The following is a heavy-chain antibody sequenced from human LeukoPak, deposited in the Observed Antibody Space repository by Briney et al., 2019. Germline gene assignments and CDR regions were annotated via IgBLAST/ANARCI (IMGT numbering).Heavy chain of an antibody. CDR2: ITGSGGST. D-gene: IGHD3-3*01. CDR3: ARDERLLSFLK. CDR1: GFTFSNYG. V-gene: IGHV3-23*01. J-gene: IGHJ4*02. Sequence: TGGSLRLSCAASGFTFSNYGLSWVRQAPGKGLEWVSSITGSGGSTYYADSVKGRFTISRDNSKNTLYLQMNSLRAEDTAIYYCARDERLLSFLKWGQGTLVTVSS.